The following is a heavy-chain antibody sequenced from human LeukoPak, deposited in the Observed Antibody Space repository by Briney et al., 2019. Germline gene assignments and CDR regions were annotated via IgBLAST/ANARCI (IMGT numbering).Heavy chain of an antibody. Sequence: PGGSLRLSCAASGFTFSSYWMSWVRQAPGKGLEWVANIKQDGSEKYYVDSVKGRFTISRDNTKNSLYLQMSSLRAEDTAVYYCARVGPNDDYYGSGSYYSGLYFDYWGQGTLVTVSS. D-gene: IGHD3-10*01. CDR1: GFTFSSYW. V-gene: IGHV3-7*01. CDR2: IKQDGSEK. CDR3: ARVGPNDDYYGSGSYYSGLYFDY. J-gene: IGHJ4*02.